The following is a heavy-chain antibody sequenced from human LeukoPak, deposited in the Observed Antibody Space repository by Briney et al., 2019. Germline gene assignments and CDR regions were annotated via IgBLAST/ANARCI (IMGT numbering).Heavy chain of an antibody. CDR1: GGSISSSNW. CDR2: IYHSGST. CDR3: LTYYYDSSGYYFDY. V-gene: IGHV4-4*02. Sequence: SETLSLTCAVSGGSISSSNWWSWVRQPPGKGLEWIGEIYHSGSTNYNPSLKSRVTISVDKSKNQFSLKLSSVTAADTAVYYCLTYYYDSSGYYFDYWGQGTLVTVSS. J-gene: IGHJ4*02. D-gene: IGHD3-22*01.